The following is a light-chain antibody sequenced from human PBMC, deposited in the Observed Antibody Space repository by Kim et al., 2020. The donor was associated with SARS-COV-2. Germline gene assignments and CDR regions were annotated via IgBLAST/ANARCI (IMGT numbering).Light chain of an antibody. Sequence: SPGERAPRSCRASQSVSSNLAWYQQKPGQAPRLLIYGASTRATGVPARFRGSGSGTEFTLTISSLQSEDFAVYYCQQSNNWPRTFGQGTKVEIK. V-gene: IGKV3-15*01. J-gene: IGKJ1*01. CDR1: QSVSSN. CDR2: GAS. CDR3: QQSNNWPRT.